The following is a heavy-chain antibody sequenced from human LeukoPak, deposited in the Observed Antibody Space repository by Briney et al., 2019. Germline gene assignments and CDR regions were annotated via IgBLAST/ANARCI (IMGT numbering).Heavy chain of an antibody. CDR3: AREQYDFWSGHFFDP. V-gene: IGHV3-53*01. J-gene: IGHJ5*02. Sequence: GGSLRLSCAASGFTVSSNYMSWVRQAPGKGLEWVSVIYSGGSTYYADSVKGRFTISRDNSKNTLYLQMNSLRAEDTAVYYCAREQYDFWSGHFFDPWGQGTLVTVSS. CDR2: IYSGGST. D-gene: IGHD3-3*01. CDR1: GFTVSSNY.